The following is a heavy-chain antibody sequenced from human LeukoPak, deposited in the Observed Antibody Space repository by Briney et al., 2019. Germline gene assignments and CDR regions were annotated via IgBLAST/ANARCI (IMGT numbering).Heavy chain of an antibody. CDR3: AREGGPYRPLDY. CDR1: GGSITSTNY. CDR2: VNLQGST. Sequence: TSGTVSLTCGVSGGSITSTNYRTSARPPPGTGLEWIGEVNLQGSTNYNPSLIGRVAISVDMSENHISLQLTSVTAADTAVYYCAREGGPYRPLDYSGQGTLVTVSS. J-gene: IGHJ4*02. V-gene: IGHV4-4*02.